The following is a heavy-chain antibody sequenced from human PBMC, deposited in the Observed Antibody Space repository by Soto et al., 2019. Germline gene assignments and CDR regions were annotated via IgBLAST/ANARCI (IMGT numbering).Heavy chain of an antibody. J-gene: IGHJ6*02. CDR1: GFTFSSYA. V-gene: IGHV3-23*01. D-gene: IGHD4-17*01. CDR2: ISGRGGST. Sequence: EVQLLESGGGLVQPGGSLRLSCAASGFTFSSYAMRWVRQAPGKGLEWVSAISGRGGSTYYEDSVKGRFTISRDNSKNALYRQMNSLRAEDTAVYYCAKGGGYGDYNTWTYYYYGMDVWGQGTTVTVSS. CDR3: AKGGGYGDYNTWTYYYYGMDV.